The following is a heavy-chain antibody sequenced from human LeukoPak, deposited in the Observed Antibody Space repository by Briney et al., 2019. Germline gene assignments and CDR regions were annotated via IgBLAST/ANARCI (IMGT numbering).Heavy chain of an antibody. CDR1: GFTFSSYW. D-gene: IGHD3-10*01. V-gene: IGHV3-74*01. CDR3: ARDLVGGAIPLGY. CDR2: INSDGSTT. J-gene: IGHJ4*02. Sequence: GGSLRLSCAASGFTFSSYWMHWVRQAPGKGLVWVSRINSDGSTTNYADSVKGRFTISRDNAKNTVYLQMNSLRAEDTAVYYCARDLVGGAIPLGYWGQGTLVTVSS.